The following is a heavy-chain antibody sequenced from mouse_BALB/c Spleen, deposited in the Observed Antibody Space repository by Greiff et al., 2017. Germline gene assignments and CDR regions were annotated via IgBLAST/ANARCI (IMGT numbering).Heavy chain of an antibody. CDR3: AIYMKLPFAY. Sequence: EVKLLESGPSLVKPSQTLSLTCSVTGDSITSGYWNWIRKFPGNKLEYMGYISYSGSTYYNPSLKSRISITRDTSKNQYYLQLNSVTTEDTATYYCAIYMKLPFAYWGQGTLVTVSA. D-gene: IGHD2-12*01. CDR1: GDSITSGY. CDR2: ISYSGST. J-gene: IGHJ3*01. V-gene: IGHV3-8*02.